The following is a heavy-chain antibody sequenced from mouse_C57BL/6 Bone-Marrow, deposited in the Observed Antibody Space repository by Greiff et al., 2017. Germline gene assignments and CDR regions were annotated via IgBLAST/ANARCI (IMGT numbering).Heavy chain of an antibody. J-gene: IGHJ2*01. V-gene: IGHV1-4*01. D-gene: IGHD1-1*01. CDR1: GYTFTSYT. CDR2: INPSSGYT. Sequence: VQLQQSGAELARPGASVKMSCKASGYTFTSYTMHWVQQRPGQGLEWIGYINPSSGYTKYNQKFKDKATLTADKSSSTAYMQLSSLTSEDSAVXYCARRNYGGYWGQGTTLTVSS. CDR3: ARRNYGGY.